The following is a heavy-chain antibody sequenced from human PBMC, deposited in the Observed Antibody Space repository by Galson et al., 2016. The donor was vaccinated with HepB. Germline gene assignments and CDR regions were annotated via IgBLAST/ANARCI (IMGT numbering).Heavy chain of an antibody. V-gene: IGHV5-51*01. J-gene: IGHJ4*02. CDR1: GYSFTTYW. CDR3: ARTVSIAAAGGADY. D-gene: IGHD6-13*01. CDR2: IYPGDSDT. Sequence: QSGAEVKKPGESLQISCKGSGYSFTTYWIGWVRQMPGKGLDWMGMIYPGDSDTRYSPSFQGQVTISADQSINTAYLQWSSLKASDTAMYYCARTVSIAAAGGADYWGQGTLVTVSS.